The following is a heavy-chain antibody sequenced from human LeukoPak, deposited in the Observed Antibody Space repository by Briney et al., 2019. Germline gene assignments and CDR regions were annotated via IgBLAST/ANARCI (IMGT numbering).Heavy chain of an antibody. V-gene: IGHV3-30-3*01. Sequence: HPARSLRLSCAASGFTFSSYAMHWVRQAPGKGLEWVAVISYDGSNKYYADSVKGRLTIYRDNSKNTLYLQMNSLRAEDTAVYYCARDRATMEYGDYFDYWGQGTLVTVSS. J-gene: IGHJ4*02. CDR1: GFTFSSYA. CDR3: ARDRATMEYGDYFDY. CDR2: ISYDGSNK. D-gene: IGHD4-17*01.